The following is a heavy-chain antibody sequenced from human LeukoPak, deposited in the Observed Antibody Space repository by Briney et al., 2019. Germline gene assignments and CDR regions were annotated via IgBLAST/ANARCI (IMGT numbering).Heavy chain of an antibody. CDR2: ISYDGSNK. J-gene: IGHJ3*02. CDR1: GFTFSSYA. CDR3: ARARGRSINDAFDI. V-gene: IGHV3-30*04. Sequence: GGSLRLSCAASGFTFSSYAMHWVRQAPGKGLEWVAVISYDGSNKYYADSVKGRFTISRDNSKNTLYLQMNSLRAEDTAVYYCARARGRSINDAFDIWGQGTMVTVSS. D-gene: IGHD3-16*01.